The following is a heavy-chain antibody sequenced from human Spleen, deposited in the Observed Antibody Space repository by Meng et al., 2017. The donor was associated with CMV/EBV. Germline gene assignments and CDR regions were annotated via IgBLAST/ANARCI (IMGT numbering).Heavy chain of an antibody. J-gene: IGHJ4*02. Sequence: FSGYYWSWISQHPGKGREWIGEINHSGSTNYNPSLKSRVTISVDTSKNQFSLKLSSVTAADTAVYYCARGPHYDILTGYYLRWGLDYWGQGTLVTVSS. V-gene: IGHV4-34*01. CDR2: INHSGST. CDR3: ARGPHYDILTGYYLRWGLDY. CDR1: FSGYY. D-gene: IGHD3-9*01.